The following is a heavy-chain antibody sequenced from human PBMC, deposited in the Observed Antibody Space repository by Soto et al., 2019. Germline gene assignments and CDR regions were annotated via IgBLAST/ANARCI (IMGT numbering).Heavy chain of an antibody. D-gene: IGHD5-12*01. Sequence: EVQLVESGGGLIQPGGSLRLSCAASGFTVSSNYMSWVRQAPGKGLECVSGIYTGGSTYYADSVKGRFTISRDNSKNTVYLQMNSLRAEDTAVYFSARGGGSGSDFGYWGQGTLVTVSS. CDR1: GFTVSSNY. CDR2: IYTGGST. V-gene: IGHV3-53*01. CDR3: ARGGGSGSDFGY. J-gene: IGHJ4*02.